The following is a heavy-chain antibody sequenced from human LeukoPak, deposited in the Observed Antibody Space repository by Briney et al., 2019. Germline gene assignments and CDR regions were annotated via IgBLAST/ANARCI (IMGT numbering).Heavy chain of an antibody. Sequence: PSGTLTLSCAASGFTFSSNGMSWVRQAPGQGLEWVSAISGSGGSTSYADSVKGRFTISRDNSKNTLYLQMNSLRAEDTAVYYCAKAEQWLVVQNWEDYYYYYMDVWGKGTTVTISS. CDR1: GFTFSSNG. V-gene: IGHV3-23*01. D-gene: IGHD6-19*01. CDR2: ISGSGGST. CDR3: AKAEQWLVVQNWEDYYYYYMDV. J-gene: IGHJ6*03.